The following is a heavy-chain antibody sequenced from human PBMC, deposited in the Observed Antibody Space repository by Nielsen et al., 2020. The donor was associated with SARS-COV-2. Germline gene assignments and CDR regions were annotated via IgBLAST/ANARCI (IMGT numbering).Heavy chain of an antibody. J-gene: IGHJ5*02. CDR2: IDTAGDT. Sequence: GSLRLSCAASGFTFSKYDMHWVRQPTGKGLEWVSGIDTAGDTFYRDSVKGRFIISRENAKSSLYLQLNSLTAEDTAVYHCARVVGNWFDPWGQGTLVTVSS. V-gene: IGHV3-13*04. D-gene: IGHD1-26*01. CDR1: GFTFSKYD. CDR3: ARVVGNWFDP.